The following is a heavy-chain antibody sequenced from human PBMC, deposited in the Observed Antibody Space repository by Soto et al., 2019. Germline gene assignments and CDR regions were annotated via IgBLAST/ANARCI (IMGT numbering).Heavy chain of an antibody. D-gene: IGHD3-16*01. CDR3: VRMFRFSYVPANRGMDV. V-gene: IGHV3-30*14. J-gene: IGHJ6*02. Sequence: QVQLVESGGGVAQPGRSLRLFCAASGFTLSSYSLHRVRQSPGKGLEWVAAISSAGTEKHYADSVKGQFTISRDNTTNTLLLQLNSLGAEEPAVYCCVRMFRFSYVPANRGMDVWGQGTTVTVSS. CDR1: GFTLSSYS. CDR2: ISSAGTEK.